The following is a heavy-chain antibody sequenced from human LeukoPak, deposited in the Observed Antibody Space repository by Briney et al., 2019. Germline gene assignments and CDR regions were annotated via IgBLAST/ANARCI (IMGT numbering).Heavy chain of an antibody. Sequence: TSETLSLTCTVSGGSISSYYWSWIRQPAGKGLEWIGRIYTSGSTNYNPSLKSRVTVSVDTSKNQFLKSRVTMSVDTSKNQFSLKLSSVTAADTAVYYCARGGLGYCSGGSCSYYYYYYGMDVWGQGTTVTVSS. CDR2: IYTSGST. D-gene: IGHD2-15*01. J-gene: IGHJ6*02. V-gene: IGHV4-4*07. CDR3: ARGGLGYCSGGSCSYYYYYYGMDV. CDR1: GGSISSYY.